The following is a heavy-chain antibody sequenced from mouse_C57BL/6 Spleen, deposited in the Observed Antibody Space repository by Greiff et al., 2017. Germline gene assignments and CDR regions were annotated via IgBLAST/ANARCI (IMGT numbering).Heavy chain of an antibody. V-gene: IGHV1-15*01. J-gene: IGHJ2*01. CDR2: IDPETGGT. Sequence: VKLVESGAELVRPGASVTLSCTASGYTFTDYEMHWVKQTPVHGLEWIGAIDPETGGTAYNQKFKGKAILTADKPSSTAYMELRSLTSEDSAVYYCTSGFDYWGQGTTLTVSS. CDR1: GYTFTDYE. CDR3: TSGFDY.